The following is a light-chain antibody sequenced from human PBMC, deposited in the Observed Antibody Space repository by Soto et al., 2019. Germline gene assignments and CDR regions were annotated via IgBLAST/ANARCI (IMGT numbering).Light chain of an antibody. CDR3: QQYNNWPPLT. CDR1: QSVSSN. Sequence: EIVMTQSPATLSVSPGERATLSCRASQSVSSNLAWYQKKPGQVPRLLIYGASTRATGIPARFSGSGSGTEFTLTISSLQSEDFAVYYCQQYNNWPPLTFGGGTKVEIK. J-gene: IGKJ4*01. V-gene: IGKV3-15*01. CDR2: GAS.